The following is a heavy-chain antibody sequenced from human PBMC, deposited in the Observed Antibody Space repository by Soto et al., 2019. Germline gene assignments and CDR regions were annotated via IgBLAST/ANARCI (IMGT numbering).Heavy chain of an antibody. V-gene: IGHV3-9*01. Sequence: EVQLVESGGGLVQPGRYLRLSCAASGFTFDDYAMHWVRQGPGKGLEWVSSISWNSGNLGYADSVKGRFTISRDNGKNSLYLQMNSLRGEDTALYYCAKGASTTVFAFNDYWGQGTLVTVSS. CDR2: ISWNSGNL. CDR1: GFTFDDYA. CDR3: AKGASTTVFAFNDY. J-gene: IGHJ4*02. D-gene: IGHD4-17*01.